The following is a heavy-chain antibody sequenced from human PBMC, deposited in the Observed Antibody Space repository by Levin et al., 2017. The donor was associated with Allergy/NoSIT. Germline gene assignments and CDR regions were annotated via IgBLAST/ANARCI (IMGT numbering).Heavy chain of an antibody. CDR1: GGSISSGDYY. V-gene: IGHV4-30-4*01. CDR3: ARAYGGNSRIYYYYYGMDV. CDR2: IYYSGST. D-gene: IGHD4-23*01. J-gene: IGHJ6*02. Sequence: SETLSLTCTVSGGSISSGDYYWSWIRQPPGKGLEWIGYIYYSGSTYYNPSLKSRVTISVDTSKNQFSLKLSSVTAADTAVYYCARAYGGNSRIYYYYYGMDVWGQGTTVTVSS.